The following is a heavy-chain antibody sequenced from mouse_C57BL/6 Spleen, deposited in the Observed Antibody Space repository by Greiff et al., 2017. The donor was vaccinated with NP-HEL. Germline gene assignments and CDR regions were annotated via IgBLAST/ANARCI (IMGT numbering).Heavy chain of an antibody. J-gene: IGHJ2*01. CDR2: INPNNGGT. V-gene: IGHV1-26*01. CDR3: AREGLGPNYFDY. CDR1: GYTFTDYY. Sequence: EVQLQQSGPELVKPGASVKISCKASGYTFTDYYMNWVKQSHGKSLEWIGDINPNNGGTSYNQKFKGKATLTVDKSSSTAYMELRSLTSEDSAVYYCAREGLGPNYFDYWGQGTTLTVSS. D-gene: IGHD4-1*01.